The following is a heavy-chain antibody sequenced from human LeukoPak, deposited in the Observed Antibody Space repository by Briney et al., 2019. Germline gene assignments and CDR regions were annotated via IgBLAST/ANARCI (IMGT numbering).Heavy chain of an antibody. CDR2: IKQDGSEK. J-gene: IGHJ4*02. CDR3: ARDTCSGGSCYFDY. D-gene: IGHD2-15*01. CDR1: GFTFSSYW. Sequence: GGSLRLSCAASGFTFSSYWMSWVRQAPGKGLEGVASIKQDGSEKYYVDSVKGRFTISRDNAKNSLYLQMNSLRAEDTAVYYCARDTCSGGSCYFDYWGQGTLVTVSS. V-gene: IGHV3-7*01.